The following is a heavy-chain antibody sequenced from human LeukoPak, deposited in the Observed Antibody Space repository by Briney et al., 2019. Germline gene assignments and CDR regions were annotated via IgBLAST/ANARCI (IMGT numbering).Heavy chain of an antibody. J-gene: IGHJ4*02. CDR2: VFYTGVT. CDR3: ARTYFYGSGNYPGYYLDY. D-gene: IGHD3-10*01. Sequence: SETLSLTCSVSGASIITTTYYWAWIRQPPGKGLEWIGTVFYTGVTYYNSSLNSRVTISVDTSNNQFSLGLTSMTAADTALYYCARTYFYGSGNYPGYYLDYWGQGAQVVVSS. V-gene: IGHV4-39*01. CDR1: GASIITTTYY.